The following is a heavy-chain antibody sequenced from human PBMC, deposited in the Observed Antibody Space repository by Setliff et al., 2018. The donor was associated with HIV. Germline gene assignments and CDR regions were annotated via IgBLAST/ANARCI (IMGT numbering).Heavy chain of an antibody. D-gene: IGHD5-12*01. V-gene: IGHV1-2*02. CDR2: INPKTGDT. Sequence: GASVKVSCKASGYTFTYLFIHWVRLAPGRGLEWVGLINPKTGDTSYAQKFQGRVTMTRDTSISTAYMDLDRLGSDDTAVNYCARDPRFSGYAQAFDYWGQGSLVTVSS. CDR3: ARDPRFSGYAQAFDY. CDR1: GYTFTYLF. J-gene: IGHJ4*02.